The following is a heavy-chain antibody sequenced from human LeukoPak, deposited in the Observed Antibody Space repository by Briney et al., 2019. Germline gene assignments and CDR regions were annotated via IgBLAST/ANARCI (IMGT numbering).Heavy chain of an antibody. Sequence: ASEILSLTCTVSGGSISSSSYYWGWIRQPPGKGLEWIGSIYYSGSTYYNPSLKSRVTISVDTSKNQFSLKLSSVTAADTAVYYRARREWFGPWGQGTLVTVSS. CDR3: ARREWFGP. J-gene: IGHJ5*02. V-gene: IGHV4-39*01. CDR1: GGSISSSSYY. CDR2: IYYSGST.